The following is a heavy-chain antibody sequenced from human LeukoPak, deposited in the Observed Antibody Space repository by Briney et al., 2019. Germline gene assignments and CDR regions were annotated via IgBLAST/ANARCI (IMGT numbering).Heavy chain of an antibody. D-gene: IGHD5-24*01. J-gene: IGHJ4*02. CDR1: GFSFSSYY. Sequence: GGSLRLSCAASGFSFSSYYMSWVRQAPGKGLEWVANIKQDGSKKSYVDSVKGRFTISRDNAKNSLYLQMNSLRAEDTAIYYCTRVGYIDEGIDYWGQGTLVTVSS. CDR3: TRVGYIDEGIDY. V-gene: IGHV3-7*04. CDR2: IKQDGSKK.